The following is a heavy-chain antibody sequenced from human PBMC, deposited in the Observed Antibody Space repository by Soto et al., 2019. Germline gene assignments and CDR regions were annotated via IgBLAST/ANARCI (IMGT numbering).Heavy chain of an antibody. V-gene: IGHV3-73*01. J-gene: IGHJ4*02. D-gene: IGHD3-22*01. Sequence: GGSLRLSCAASGFTFGASALQWVRQASGKGLEWLGRIGSKGETYATAYAASVKGRFTISRDDSKNTLYLQMNSLKTEDTAVYFCTTTAPYEFHCLDYWGQGTLVTVSS. CDR3: TTTAPYEFHCLDY. CDR2: IGSKGETYAT. CDR1: GFTFGASA.